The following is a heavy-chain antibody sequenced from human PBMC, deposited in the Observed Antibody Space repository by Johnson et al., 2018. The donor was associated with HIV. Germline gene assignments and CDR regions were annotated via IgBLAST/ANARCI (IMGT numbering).Heavy chain of an antibody. J-gene: IGHJ3*02. Sequence: VQLMESGGGLVQPGGSLRLSCAASGFTFDDYGMTWVRQAPGKGLEWVSGINWNGGSTGYADSVKGRFTISRDNAKNSLYLQMNSLRAEDTAVYYCARDWDAYGAFDIWGQGTMVTVSS. CDR2: INWNGGST. CDR1: GFTFDDYG. CDR3: ARDWDAYGAFDI. V-gene: IGHV3-20*04. D-gene: IGHD1-26*01.